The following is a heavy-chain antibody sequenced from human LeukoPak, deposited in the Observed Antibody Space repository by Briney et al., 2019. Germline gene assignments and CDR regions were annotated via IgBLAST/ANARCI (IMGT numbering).Heavy chain of an antibody. CDR3: ARASGLTYYYYYGMDV. CDR2: ISGSGGST. V-gene: IGHV3-23*01. Sequence: QPGGSLRLSCAASGFTFSSYAMSWVRQAPGKGLEWVSAISGSGGSTYYADSVKGRFTISRDNSKNTLYLQMNSLRAEDTAVYYCARASGLTYYYYYGMDVWGKGTTVTVSS. J-gene: IGHJ6*04. D-gene: IGHD3-10*01. CDR1: GFTFSSYA.